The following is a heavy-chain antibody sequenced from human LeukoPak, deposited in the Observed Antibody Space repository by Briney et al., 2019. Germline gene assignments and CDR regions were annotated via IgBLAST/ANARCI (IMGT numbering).Heavy chain of an antibody. D-gene: IGHD3-10*01. V-gene: IGHV3-64*02. Sequence: GGSLRLSCAASGFTFDNYGMSWVRQAPGKALEYVSAISSTGDSTYYADSVKGRFTISRDNSKNTLSLQMGSLRAEDMAIYYCARGANYYGSGSYYNEPMNYWGQGTLVTVSS. J-gene: IGHJ4*02. CDR2: ISSTGDST. CDR3: ARGANYYGSGSYYNEPMNY. CDR1: GFTFDNYG.